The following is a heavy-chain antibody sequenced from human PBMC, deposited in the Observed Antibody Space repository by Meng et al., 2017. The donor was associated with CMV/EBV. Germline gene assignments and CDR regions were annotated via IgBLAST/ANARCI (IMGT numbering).Heavy chain of an antibody. CDR1: GFTFSNAW. CDR2: IKSKTDGGTT. J-gene: IGHJ6*02. CDR3: TTDDVRDYYYYYGMDV. V-gene: IGHV3-15*01. Sequence: SCAASGFTFSNAWMSWVRQAPGKGLEWVGRIKSKTDGGTTDYAAPVKGRFTISRDDSKNTLYLQMNSLKTEDTAVYYCTTDDVRDYYYYYGMDVWGQGTTVTVSS.